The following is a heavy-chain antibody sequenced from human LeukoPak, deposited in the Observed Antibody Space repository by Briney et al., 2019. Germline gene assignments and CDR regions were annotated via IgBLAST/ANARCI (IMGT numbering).Heavy chain of an antibody. D-gene: IGHD1-26*01. CDR3: AKDIEGTTDYAMDV. J-gene: IGHJ6*02. Sequence: PGGCLRLSCAASGFTFSKLGMHWVRQAPGKGLEWVATISYDGGNQYYADSVRGRFTISRDNFKNTLYLQMNSLRAEDTAVIYCAKDIEGTTDYAMDVWGQGTTVTVSS. CDR1: GFTFSKLG. V-gene: IGHV3-30*18. CDR2: ISYDGGNQ.